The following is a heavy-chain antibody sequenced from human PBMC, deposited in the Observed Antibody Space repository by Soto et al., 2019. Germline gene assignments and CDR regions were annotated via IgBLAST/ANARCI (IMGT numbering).Heavy chain of an antibody. V-gene: IGHV1-3*01. D-gene: IGHD6-13*01. Sequence: ASVKVSCKASGYTFTGYAMHWVRQAPGQSLEWMGWINAGNGNTKYSQKFQGRVTITRDTSASTAYMELSSLRSEDTAVYYCASGYSSSWEEYYYGMDVWGQGTTVTVSS. CDR2: INAGNGNT. J-gene: IGHJ6*02. CDR3: ASGYSSSWEEYYYGMDV. CDR1: GYTFTGYA.